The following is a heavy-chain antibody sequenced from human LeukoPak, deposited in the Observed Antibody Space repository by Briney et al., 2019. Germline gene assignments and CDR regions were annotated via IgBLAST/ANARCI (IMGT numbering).Heavy chain of an antibody. V-gene: IGHV3-21*04. CDR3: AKGYYDYVWGSYYFDY. D-gene: IGHD3-16*01. Sequence: GGSLRLSCAASGFTFSSYSMNWVRQAPGKGLEWVSSISSSSSYIYYADSVKGRFTISRDNSRDTLYLQMNSLRAEDTAVYYCAKGYYDYVWGSYYFDYWGQGTLVTVSS. CDR1: GFTFSSYS. J-gene: IGHJ4*02. CDR2: ISSSSSYI.